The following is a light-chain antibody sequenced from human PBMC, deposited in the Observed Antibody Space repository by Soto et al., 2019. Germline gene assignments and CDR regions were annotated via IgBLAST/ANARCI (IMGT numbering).Light chain of an antibody. CDR1: QSVSSN. J-gene: IGKJ1*01. CDR2: GAS. V-gene: IGKV3-15*01. Sequence: EIVMKQSPATLSVSPGERATLSCRASQSVSSNLAWYQQKPGQAPRLLIYGASTMATGIPARFSGSGSGTDFTLTISSLQSEDFAVEYCQQYNNWPRTFGQGTKVEI. CDR3: QQYNNWPRT.